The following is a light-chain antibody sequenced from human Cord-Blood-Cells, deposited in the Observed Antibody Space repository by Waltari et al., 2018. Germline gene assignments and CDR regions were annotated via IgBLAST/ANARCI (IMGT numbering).Light chain of an antibody. V-gene: IGLV1-40*01. CDR2: GNS. CDR3: QSYDSSLSAYVV. CDR1: SSNIGAGYD. J-gene: IGLJ2*01. Sequence: QSVLTQPPSVSGAPGQRVTISCTGSSSNIGAGYDVHWYQQLPGTAPKLLIYGNSSRPSGVPDRFPGSKSGTSASLAITGLQAEDEADYYCQSYDSSLSAYVVFGGGTKLTVL.